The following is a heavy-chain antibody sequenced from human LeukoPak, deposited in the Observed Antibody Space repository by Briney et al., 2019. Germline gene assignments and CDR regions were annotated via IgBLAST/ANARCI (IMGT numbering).Heavy chain of an antibody. D-gene: IGHD4-17*01. V-gene: IGHV4-34*01. Sequence: PSETLSLTCAVYSGSFSGYYWSWIRQPPGKGLEWIGEINHSGSTNYNPSLKSRVTISVDTSKNQFSLKLSSVTAADTAVYYCARGSTVTRYFDYWGQGTLVTVSS. J-gene: IGHJ4*02. CDR1: SGSFSGYY. CDR3: ARGSTVTRYFDY. CDR2: INHSGST.